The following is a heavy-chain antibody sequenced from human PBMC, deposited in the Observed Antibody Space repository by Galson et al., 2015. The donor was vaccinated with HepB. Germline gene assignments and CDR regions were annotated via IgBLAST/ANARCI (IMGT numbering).Heavy chain of an antibody. Sequence: SLRLSCAASGFTFSSYWMSWVRQAPGKGLEWVANIKQDGSEKYYADSVKGRFTISRDNSKNTLYLQMNSLRAEDTAVYYCARGLYVDTAMGDNWFDPWGQGTLVTVSS. CDR1: GFTFSSYW. J-gene: IGHJ5*02. CDR3: ARGLYVDTAMGDNWFDP. V-gene: IGHV3-7*01. D-gene: IGHD5-18*01. CDR2: IKQDGSEK.